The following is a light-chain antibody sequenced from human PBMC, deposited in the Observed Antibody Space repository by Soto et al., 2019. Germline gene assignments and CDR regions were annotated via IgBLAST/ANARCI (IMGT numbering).Light chain of an antibody. Sequence: DIQMTQSPSSLSASVGDRVTITCRASQSINNDLNWYQQKPGKAPKLLIYAASSLQSGVPSRFSGSGSGTDVTLITTSRQHEDFVTYYCHQRYYTPPITFGQGTRLEI. CDR2: AAS. V-gene: IGKV1-39*01. CDR3: HQRYYTPPIT. J-gene: IGKJ5*01. CDR1: QSINND.